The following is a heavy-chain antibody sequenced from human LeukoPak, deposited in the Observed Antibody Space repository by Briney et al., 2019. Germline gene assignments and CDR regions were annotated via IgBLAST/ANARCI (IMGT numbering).Heavy chain of an antibody. J-gene: IGHJ4*02. CDR3: ARSPLVYSSGWYGNYFDY. CDR1: GGSISSGGYS. D-gene: IGHD6-19*01. V-gene: IGHV4-30-2*01. Sequence: SETLSLTCAVSGGSISSGGYSWSWIRQPPGKGLEWIGYIYHSGSTYYNPSLKSRVTISVDRSKNQFSLKLSSVTAADTAVHYCARSPLVYSSGWYGNYFDYWGQGTLVTVSS. CDR2: IYHSGST.